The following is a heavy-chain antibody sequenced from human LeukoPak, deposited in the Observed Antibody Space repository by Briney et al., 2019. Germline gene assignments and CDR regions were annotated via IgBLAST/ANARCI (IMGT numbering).Heavy chain of an antibody. CDR2: ISSDSNTI. CDR3: ARDGCFGDYNWFDP. D-gene: IGHD3-10*01. CDR1: GFTFSSYS. J-gene: IGHJ5*02. V-gene: IGHV3-48*01. Sequence: GGSLRLSCAASGFTFSSYSMNWVRQAPGKGLEWVSYISSDSNTIYYADSVKGRFTISRDNANNSLYLQMNSLRAEDTSMYYCARDGCFGDYNWFDPWGQGTLVTVSS.